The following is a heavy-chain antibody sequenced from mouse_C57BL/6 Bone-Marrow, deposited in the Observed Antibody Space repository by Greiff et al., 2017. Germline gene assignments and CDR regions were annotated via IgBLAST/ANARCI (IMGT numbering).Heavy chain of an antibody. Sequence: VQRVESGPELVRPGASVKISCKAPGYTFTSHWMPWVRQRPGQGLEWIGEIFPGSGSTYYNEKFKGKATLTVDTSTSTANMQLSSMTSEDAAVYFCARSTVGGDFDVWGTGTTVTVSS. CDR2: IFPGSGST. J-gene: IGHJ1*03. V-gene: IGHV1-56*01. CDR1: GYTFTSHW. D-gene: IGHD1-1*01. CDR3: ARSTVGGDFDV.